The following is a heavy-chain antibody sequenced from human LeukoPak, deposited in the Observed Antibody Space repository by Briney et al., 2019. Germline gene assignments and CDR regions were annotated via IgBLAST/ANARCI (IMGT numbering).Heavy chain of an antibody. CDR2: INSDGSST. V-gene: IGHV3-74*01. J-gene: IGHJ4*02. D-gene: IGHD6-6*01. Sequence: GGSLRLSCAASGFTFSSYWMHWVRQAPGKGLVWVSRINSDGSSTTYADSVKGRFTTSRDNAKNTLYLQMNSLRAEDTAVYYCARDRQYSRCDYWGQGTLVTVSS. CDR1: GFTFSSYW. CDR3: ARDRQYSRCDY.